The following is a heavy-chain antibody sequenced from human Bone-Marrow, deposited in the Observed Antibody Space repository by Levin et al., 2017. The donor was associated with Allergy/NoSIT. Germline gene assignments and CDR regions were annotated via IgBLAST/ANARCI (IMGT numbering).Heavy chain of an antibody. CDR3: AKAFGASYGYFDY. CDR2: ISGSGGNT. CDR1: EFTFSSYA. D-gene: IGHD5-18*01. V-gene: IGHV3-23*01. Sequence: ETLSLTCAASEFTFSSYAMSWVRQAPGKGLEWVSAISGSGGNTYYADSVKGRFTISRDNSKNTFYLQMNSLRAEDTAVYYCAKAFGASYGYFDYWGQGTLVTVSS. J-gene: IGHJ4*02.